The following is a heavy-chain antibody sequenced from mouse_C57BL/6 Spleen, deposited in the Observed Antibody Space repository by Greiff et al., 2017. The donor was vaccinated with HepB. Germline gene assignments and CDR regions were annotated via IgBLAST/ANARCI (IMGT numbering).Heavy chain of an antibody. V-gene: IGHV5-6*01. Sequence: EVQRVESGGDLVKPGGSLKLSCAASGFTFSSYGMSWVRQTPDKRLEWVATISSGGSYTYYPDSVKGRFTISRDNAKNTLYLQMSSLKSEDTAMYYCARHPSTGGNYGLFAYWGQGTLVTVSA. D-gene: IGHD1-1*02. CDR1: GFTFSSYG. J-gene: IGHJ3*01. CDR2: ISSGGSYT. CDR3: ARHPSTGGNYGLFAY.